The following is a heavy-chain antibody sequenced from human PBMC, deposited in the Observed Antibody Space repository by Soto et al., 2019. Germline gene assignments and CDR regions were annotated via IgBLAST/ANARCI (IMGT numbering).Heavy chain of an antibody. CDR2: ISASGDTT. CDR1: GFSFSTCA. Sequence: EVQLLESGGGLVQPGGSLRLSCAASGFSFSTCAVSWVRQAPGKGLEWVSSISASGDTTHYAESVRGRFTISRYNSRNTLHLQMSSLTAEDTAIYSCAAQATGYFVPFDFWGRGTLFPVSS. CDR3: AAQATGYFVPFDF. V-gene: IGHV3-23*01. D-gene: IGHD3-22*01. J-gene: IGHJ4*02.